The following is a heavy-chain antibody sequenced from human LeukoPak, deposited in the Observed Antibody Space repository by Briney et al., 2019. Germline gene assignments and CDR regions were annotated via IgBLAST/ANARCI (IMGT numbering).Heavy chain of an antibody. CDR1: GFTFSSYG. D-gene: IGHD3-10*01. J-gene: IGHJ4*02. V-gene: IGHV3-30*02. Sequence: PGGSLRLSCAASGFTFSSYGMHWVRQAPGKGLEWVAFIRYDGSNKYYADSVKGRFTISRDNSKNTLYLQMNSLRAEDTAVYYCAKVGRFGELYYFDYWGQGTLVTVSS. CDR2: IRYDGSNK. CDR3: AKVGRFGELYYFDY.